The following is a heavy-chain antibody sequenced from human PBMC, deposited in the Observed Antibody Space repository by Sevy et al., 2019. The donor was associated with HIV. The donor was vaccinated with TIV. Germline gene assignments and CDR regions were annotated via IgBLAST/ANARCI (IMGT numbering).Heavy chain of an antibody. CDR2: LSFGCGEI. D-gene: IGHD2-8*01. CDR1: GFTFNKYS. V-gene: IGHV3-23*01. CDR3: AREGCTKPHDY. Sequence: GGSLRLSCAASGFTFNKYSMSWFRQPPGQGLEWVATLSFGCGEINYADSVKGRFTISRDNSKNSFYLQMNNLRAEDTALYYCAREGCTKPHDYWGQGTLVTVSS. J-gene: IGHJ4*02.